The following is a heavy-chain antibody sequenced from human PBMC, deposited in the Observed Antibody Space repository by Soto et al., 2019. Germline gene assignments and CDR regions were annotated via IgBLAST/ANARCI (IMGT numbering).Heavy chain of an antibody. Sequence: SATLSLTCTVSGGSISSGDYYWSWIRQHPGKGLEWIGYIYYTGTTFYNPSLDSRVTISVDTSRNQFSLKVTSVTVADTAVYYCMREVFPFSALGHKADFGSGGPGNLVT. J-gene: IGHJ4*01. CDR1: GGSISSGDYY. CDR2: IYYTGTT. CDR3: MREVFPFSALGHKADFGS. D-gene: IGHD6-25*01. V-gene: IGHV4-31*03.